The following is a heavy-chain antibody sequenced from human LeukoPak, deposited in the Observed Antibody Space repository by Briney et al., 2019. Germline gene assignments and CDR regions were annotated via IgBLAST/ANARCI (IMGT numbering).Heavy chain of an antibody. Sequence: GGSLGLSCAASGFTFSSYGMHWVRQAPGKGLEWVAFIQYDGSNKYYADSVKGRFTISRDNSKNTLYLQMNSLRAEDTAVYYCARVRTTALDYWGQGTLVTASS. CDR2: IQYDGSNK. CDR3: ARVRTTALDY. V-gene: IGHV3-30*02. J-gene: IGHJ4*02. CDR1: GFTFSSYG. D-gene: IGHD4-17*01.